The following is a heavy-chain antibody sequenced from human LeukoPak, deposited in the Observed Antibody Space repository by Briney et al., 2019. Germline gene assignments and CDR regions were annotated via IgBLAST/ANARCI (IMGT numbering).Heavy chain of an antibody. Sequence: PSETLSLTCTVSGGSISSYYWSWIRQPPGKGLGWIGYIYYSGSTNYNPSLKSRVTISVDTSKNQFSLKLSSVTAADTAVYYCARSDGSSWYYFDYWGQGTLVTVSS. CDR3: ARSDGSSWYYFDY. CDR2: IYYSGST. V-gene: IGHV4-59*01. D-gene: IGHD6-13*01. J-gene: IGHJ4*02. CDR1: GGSISSYY.